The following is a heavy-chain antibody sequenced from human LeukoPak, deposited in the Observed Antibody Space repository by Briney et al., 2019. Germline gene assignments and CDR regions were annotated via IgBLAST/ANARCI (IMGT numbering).Heavy chain of an antibody. V-gene: IGHV3-23*01. CDR1: GFTFSNYA. J-gene: IGHJ4*02. D-gene: IGHD6-13*01. CDR3: ANGYSRGLDY. Sequence: SGGSLRLSCAASGFTFSNYAMSWARQAPGKGLEWVSSITSGIGRTYYADSVKGRFTISRDDSKKTLYLQMSSLRAEDTAVYYCANGYSRGLDYWGLGTLVTVSS. CDR2: ITSGIGRT.